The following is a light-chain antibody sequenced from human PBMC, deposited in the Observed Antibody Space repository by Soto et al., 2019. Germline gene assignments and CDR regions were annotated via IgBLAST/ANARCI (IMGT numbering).Light chain of an antibody. J-gene: IGKJ3*01. CDR3: QQYNNWPPT. CDR2: DAS. CDR1: QSVRSN. Sequence: EIVMAQSPATLSVSLGERATLSCRASQSVRSNLAWYQQKPGQAPRLLIYDASTRAPGIPARFSGSGSGTELTLTISSLQSDDFAVYHCQQYNNWPPTFGPGTKVDI. V-gene: IGKV3-15*01.